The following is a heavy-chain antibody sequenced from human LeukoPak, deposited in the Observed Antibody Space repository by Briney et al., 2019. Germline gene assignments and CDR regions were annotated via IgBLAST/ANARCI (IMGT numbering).Heavy chain of an antibody. J-gene: IGHJ4*02. D-gene: IGHD1-26*01. CDR1: GGTFSTYG. CDR3: ARDHREGMGATAFDY. Sequence: ASVKVSCSASGGTFSTYGFSWVRQAPGQGLEWMGRIIPIFDIADYAQKFRDRVTITADKSTSTAYMELRSLRSEDTAVYYCARDHREGMGATAFDYWGQGTLVTVSS. CDR2: IIPIFDIA. V-gene: IGHV1-69*04.